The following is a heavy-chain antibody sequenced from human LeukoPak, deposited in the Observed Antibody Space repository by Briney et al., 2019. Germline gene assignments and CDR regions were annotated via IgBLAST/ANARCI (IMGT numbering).Heavy chain of an antibody. D-gene: IGHD5-18*01. J-gene: IGHJ4*02. V-gene: IGHV3-23*01. CDR1: GFTFSSYA. CDR2: ISGSCGST. Sequence: GGSLRLTCAASGFTFSSYAMSWVRQTQGKGLEWVSGISGSCGSTYYADSVKGRFTISRDNSKNTLYLQMNSLRAEDTAVYYCANPKYRYGKIDYWGQGTLVTVSA. CDR3: ANPKYRYGKIDY.